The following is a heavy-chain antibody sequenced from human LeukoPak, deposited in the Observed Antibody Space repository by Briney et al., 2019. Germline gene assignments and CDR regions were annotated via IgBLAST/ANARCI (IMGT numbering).Heavy chain of an antibody. J-gene: IGHJ4*02. CDR3: ATDYGSGSSQVDC. D-gene: IGHD3-10*01. V-gene: IGHV1-24*01. CDR2: FDPEDGET. CDR1: GYTLTELS. Sequence: ASVKVSCKVSGYTLTELSMHWVRQAPGKGLEWIGGFDPEDGETIYAQKFQGRVTMTEDTSTDTAYMELSSLRSEDTAVYYCATDYGSGSSQVDCWGQGTLVTVSS.